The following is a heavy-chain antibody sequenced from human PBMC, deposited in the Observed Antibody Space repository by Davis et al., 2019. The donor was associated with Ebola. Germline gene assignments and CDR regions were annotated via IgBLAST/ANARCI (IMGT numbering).Heavy chain of an antibody. Sequence: GESLKISCAASGFTFSSYSMNWVRQAPGKGLEWVSSISSSSSYIYYADSVKGRFTISRDNAKNSLYLQMNSLRAEDTAVYYCARAGPSSWDYWGQGTLVTVSS. CDR2: ISSSSSYI. D-gene: IGHD6-13*01. V-gene: IGHV3-21*01. CDR1: GFTFSSYS. J-gene: IGHJ4*02. CDR3: ARAGPSSWDY.